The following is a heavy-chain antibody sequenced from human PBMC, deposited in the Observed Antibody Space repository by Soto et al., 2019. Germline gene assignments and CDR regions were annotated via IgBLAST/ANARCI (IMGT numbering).Heavy chain of an antibody. J-gene: IGHJ6*02. CDR3: ATHSSSPYYYGMDV. Sequence: GGSLRLSCAASGFTFSSYGMHWVRQAPGKGLGRGAVISYEGSNRYYAESGRARFTITRDNSKNTLYLQMNSLRAEDTAVYYCATHSSSPYYYGMDVWGQGTTVTVSS. CDR1: GFTFSSYG. V-gene: IGHV3-30*03. CDR2: ISYEGSNR. D-gene: IGHD6-6*01.